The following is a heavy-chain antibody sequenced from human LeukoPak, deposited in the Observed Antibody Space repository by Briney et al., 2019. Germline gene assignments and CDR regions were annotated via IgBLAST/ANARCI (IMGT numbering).Heavy chain of an antibody. CDR2: IYYSGST. J-gene: IGHJ4*02. Sequence: PSETLSLTCTVSGGSISSSSYYWGWIRQPPGKGLEWIGSIYYSGSTYYNPSLKSRVTISVDTSKNQFSLKLSSVTAADTAVYYCARAPGYCSSTSCRSPLDYWGQGTLVTVSS. CDR1: GGSISSSSYY. V-gene: IGHV4-39*01. CDR3: ARAPGYCSSTSCRSPLDY. D-gene: IGHD2-2*01.